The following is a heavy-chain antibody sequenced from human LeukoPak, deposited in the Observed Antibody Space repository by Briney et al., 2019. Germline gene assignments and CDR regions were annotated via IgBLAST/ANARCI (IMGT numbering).Heavy chain of an antibody. D-gene: IGHD4-17*01. CDR1: GFTFSSYA. CDR3: ARGARYGDYFDY. CDR2: ISYDGSNK. Sequence: GGSLRLSCAASGFTFSSYAMSWVRQAPGKGLEWVAVISYDGSNKYYADSVKGRFTISRDNSKNTLYLQMNSLRAEDTAVYYCARGARYGDYFDYWGQGTLVTVSS. V-gene: IGHV3-30*04. J-gene: IGHJ4*02.